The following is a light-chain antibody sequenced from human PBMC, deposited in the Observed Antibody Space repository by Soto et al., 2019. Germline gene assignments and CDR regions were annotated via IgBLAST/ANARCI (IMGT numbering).Light chain of an antibody. J-gene: IGLJ2*01. V-gene: IGLV1-51*01. CDR2: DDN. CDR3: AAWDSSLNAVL. CDR1: SSNIGNND. Sequence: QAVVTQPPSVSAAPGQKVTISCSGSSSNIGNNDVSWYQHVPGTAPKLLIYDDNKRPSGIPDRLSGSKSGTSATLSIAGLQTGDEADYYCAAWDSSLNAVLFGGGTKLTVL.